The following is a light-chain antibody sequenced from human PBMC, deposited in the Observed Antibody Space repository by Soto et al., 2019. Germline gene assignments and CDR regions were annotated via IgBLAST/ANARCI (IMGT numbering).Light chain of an antibody. J-gene: IGLJ2*01. Sequence: QSVLTQPASVSGSPGQSITISCTGTSSDVGSYNCVSWYQQHPGKAPKLMIYEGSKRPSGVSTRFSVSNSGNTASLTISGIQAEDEADYDCYSYAGSSTLYVVFGGGTKLTVL. CDR1: SSDVGSYNC. CDR3: YSYAGSSTLYVV. V-gene: IGLV2-23*01. CDR2: EGS.